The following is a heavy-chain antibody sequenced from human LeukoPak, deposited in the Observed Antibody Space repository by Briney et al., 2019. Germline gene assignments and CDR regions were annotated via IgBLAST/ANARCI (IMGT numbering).Heavy chain of an antibody. J-gene: IGHJ4*02. CDR1: GFTFSSHA. Sequence: GGSLRLSCAASGFTFSSHAMSWVRQAPGKGLEWVSGISGSGGSTYYADSVKGRFTISRDNAKNSLYLQMNSLRAEDTALYYCAKDTSPTTVTTFDYWGQGTLVTVSS. D-gene: IGHD4-17*01. CDR3: AKDTSPTTVTTFDY. V-gene: IGHV3-23*01. CDR2: ISGSGGST.